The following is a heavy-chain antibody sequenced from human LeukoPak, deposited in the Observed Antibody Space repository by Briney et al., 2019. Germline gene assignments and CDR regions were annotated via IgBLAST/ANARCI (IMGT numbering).Heavy chain of an antibody. D-gene: IGHD3-10*01. J-gene: IGHJ4*02. CDR1: GFTFSSYE. V-gene: IGHV3-48*03. CDR2: ISSSGSTI. CDR3: ARGRTYGLGGDY. Sequence: PGGSLRLSCAASGFTFSSYEMNWVRQAPGKGREGVSYISSSGSTIHYADSVKGRFTISRDSAKNSLYLQMNSLRDEDTAVYYCARGRTYGLGGDYWGQGTLVTVSS.